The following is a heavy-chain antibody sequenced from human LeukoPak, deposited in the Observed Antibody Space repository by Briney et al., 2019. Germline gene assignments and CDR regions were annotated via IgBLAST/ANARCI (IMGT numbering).Heavy chain of an antibody. J-gene: IGHJ4*02. V-gene: IGHV4-4*09. CDR3: ATSYDGKVDPFDL. Sequence: PSETLSLTYTVSGVSFSSFQWSWIRQSPVKGLEWIGNLHMTGRTDYDPSLTSRATISVDTSKSQFSLLVTSVSAADTPIYFCATSYDGKVDPFDLLGQGILVTVSS. CDR1: GVSFSSFQ. D-gene: IGHD4-23*01. CDR2: LHMTGRT.